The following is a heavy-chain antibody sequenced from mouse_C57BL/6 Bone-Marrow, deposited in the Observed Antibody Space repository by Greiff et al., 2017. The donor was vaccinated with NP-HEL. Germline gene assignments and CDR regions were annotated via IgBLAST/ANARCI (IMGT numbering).Heavy chain of an antibody. J-gene: IGHJ2*01. CDR2: INPNYGTT. D-gene: IGHD1-1*01. CDR1: GYSFTDYN. V-gene: IGHV1-39*01. Sequence: VQLQQSGPELVKPGASVEISCKASGYSFTDYNMNWVKQSNGKSLEWIGVINPNYGTTSYNQKFKGKATLTVDQSSSTAYMQLNSLTSEDSAVYYCFITTVVAYYFDYWGQGTTLTVSS. CDR3: FITTVVAYYFDY.